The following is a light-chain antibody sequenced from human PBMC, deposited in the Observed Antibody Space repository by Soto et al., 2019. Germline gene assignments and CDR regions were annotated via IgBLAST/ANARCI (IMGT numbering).Light chain of an antibody. J-gene: IGKJ1*01. CDR2: DAS. Sequence: DIQLTQSPSTLSASAGDRFTLTCGASQSVGTWLAWYQQKPGKAPKLLIFDASTLESGVPSRFSGSGSGTDSTLTISSLQPDDFATYYCQQYNSYSWTFGQGTKVDI. CDR3: QQYNSYSWT. V-gene: IGKV1-5*01. CDR1: QSVGTW.